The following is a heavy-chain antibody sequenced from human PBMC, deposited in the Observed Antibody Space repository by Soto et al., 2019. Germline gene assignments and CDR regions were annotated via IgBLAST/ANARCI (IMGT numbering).Heavy chain of an antibody. V-gene: IGHV3-23*01. Sequence: EVQLLESGGGLVQPGGSLRLSCAASGFTFSSYAMSWVRPAPGKGLEWVSAISGSGGSTYYADSVKGRFTISRDNSKNSLYLQMNSLRAEDTAVYDCVGYQLLSSYWGQGTLVTVSS. D-gene: IGHD2-2*01. CDR1: GFTFSSYA. CDR2: ISGSGGST. J-gene: IGHJ4*02. CDR3: VGYQLLSSY.